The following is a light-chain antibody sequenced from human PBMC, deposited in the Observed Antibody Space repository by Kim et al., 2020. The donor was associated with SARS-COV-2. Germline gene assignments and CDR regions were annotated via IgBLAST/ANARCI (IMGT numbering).Light chain of an antibody. CDR2: YVN. V-gene: IGLV2-14*03. J-gene: IGLJ3*02. CDR3: NSYTNSGTWV. Sequence: GQSITISCTGNSSDVSGYNYVSWYQQHPGKAPKLMIYYVNDRPSGVSDRFSGSKSGNTASLTISGLQAEDGADSYCNSYTNSGTWVFGGGTQLTVL. CDR1: SSDVSGYNY.